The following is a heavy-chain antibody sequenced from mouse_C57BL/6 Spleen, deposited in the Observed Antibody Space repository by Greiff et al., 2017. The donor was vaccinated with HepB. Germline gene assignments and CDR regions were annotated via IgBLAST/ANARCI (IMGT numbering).Heavy chain of an antibody. J-gene: IGHJ3*01. CDR1: GFNIKDDY. V-gene: IGHV14-4*01. CDR3: TPLTTVVATPFAY. Sequence: EVQVVESGAELVRPGASVKLSCTASGFNIKDDYMHWVKQRPEQGLEWIGWIDPENGDTEYASKFQGKATITADTSSNTAYLQLSSLTSEDTAVYYCTPLTTVVATPFAYWGQGTLVTVSA. CDR2: IDPENGDT. D-gene: IGHD1-1*01.